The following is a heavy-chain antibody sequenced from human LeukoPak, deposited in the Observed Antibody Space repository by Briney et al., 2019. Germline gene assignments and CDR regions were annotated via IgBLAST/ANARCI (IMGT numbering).Heavy chain of an antibody. V-gene: IGHV4-59*02. J-gene: IGHJ3*02. CDR2: VHNGGST. CDR3: VRDWEGFNFDI. Sequence: SETLSLTCTVSGGSVSSYYWSWVRQPPGEGLEWIAYVHNGGSTNYNPSLKSRVTISVDRSKNQFSLKMNSVTAADTAVYYCVRDWEGFNFDIWGQGTMVTVSS. D-gene: IGHD1-26*01. CDR1: GGSVSSYY.